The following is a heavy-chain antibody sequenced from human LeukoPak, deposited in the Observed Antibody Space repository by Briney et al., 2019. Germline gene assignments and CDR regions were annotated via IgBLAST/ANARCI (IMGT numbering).Heavy chain of an antibody. CDR2: IYYSGST. CDR3: VRHRYYYDTSGYFQS. J-gene: IGHJ5*02. D-gene: IGHD3-22*01. Sequence: PSETLSLTCTVSGGSISSGDYYWSWIRQPPGKGLEWIGYIYYSGSTYYNPSLKSRVTISVDTSKNQFSLKLSSVTAADTAVYYCVRHRYYYDTSGYFQSWGQGTLVIVSS. CDR1: GGSISSGDYY. V-gene: IGHV4-30-4*01.